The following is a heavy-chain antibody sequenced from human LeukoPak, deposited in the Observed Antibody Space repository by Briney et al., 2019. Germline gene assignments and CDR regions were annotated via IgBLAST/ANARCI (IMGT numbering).Heavy chain of an antibody. D-gene: IGHD4-23*01. CDR2: LSSRSGST. Sequence: GGSLRLSCAASGFTFSRNAMSWVRQAPGKGVEWVSGLSSRSGSTYYADSVKGRFTISRDNSKNTLSLQMNSLRAEDTAVYYCAKGGWGNAFDIWGQGTMVTVS. J-gene: IGHJ3*02. CDR3: AKGGWGNAFDI. V-gene: IGHV3-23*01. CDR1: GFTFSRNA.